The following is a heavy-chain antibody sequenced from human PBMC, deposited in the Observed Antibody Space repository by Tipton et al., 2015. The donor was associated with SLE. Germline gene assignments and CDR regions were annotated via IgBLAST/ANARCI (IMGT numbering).Heavy chain of an antibody. CDR3: AKGGPFGDD. V-gene: IGHV4-39*01. CDR1: GGSVNTNAYH. D-gene: IGHD3-3*01. J-gene: IGHJ4*02. CDR2: VYFSGNT. Sequence: TLSLTCPVSGGSVNTNAYHWAWIRQTPGKGLEWIGSVYFSGNTHYNPSLKSRLTMAVDTSTNRFSLSLSSVTAADTAVYYCAKGGPFGDDWGQGTLVTVSS.